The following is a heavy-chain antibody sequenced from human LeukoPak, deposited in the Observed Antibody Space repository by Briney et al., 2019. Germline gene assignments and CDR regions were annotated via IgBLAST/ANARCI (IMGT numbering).Heavy chain of an antibody. Sequence: PSETLSLTCAVYGGSFSGYYWSWIRQPPGKGLEWIGEINHSGSTNYNPSLKSRVTISVDTSKNQFSLKLSSVTAADTAVYYCARVRLMGIVVVPAWEGNGFDPWGQGTLVTVSS. CDR1: GGSFSGYY. J-gene: IGHJ5*02. CDR2: INHSGST. V-gene: IGHV4-34*01. D-gene: IGHD2-2*03. CDR3: ARVRLMGIVVVPAWEGNGFDP.